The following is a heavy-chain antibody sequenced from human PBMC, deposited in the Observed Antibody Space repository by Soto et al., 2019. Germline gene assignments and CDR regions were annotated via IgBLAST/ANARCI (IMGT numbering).Heavy chain of an antibody. D-gene: IGHD3-16*02. Sequence: SETLSLTCTVSGGSISSYYWSWIRQPPGKGLEWIGYIYYSGSTNYNPSLKSRVTISVDTSKNQFSLRLSSVTAADTAVYYCARSAENVWGSYRYTFDYWGQGTLVTVSS. CDR1: GGSISSYY. J-gene: IGHJ4*02. V-gene: IGHV4-59*01. CDR3: ARSAENVWGSYRYTFDY. CDR2: IYYSGST.